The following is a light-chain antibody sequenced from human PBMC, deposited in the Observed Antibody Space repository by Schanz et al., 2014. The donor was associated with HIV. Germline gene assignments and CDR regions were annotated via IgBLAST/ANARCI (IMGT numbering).Light chain of an antibody. CDR2: RNN. CDR3: QSYDNSLSGWV. CDR1: SSNIGSNY. J-gene: IGLJ3*02. V-gene: IGLV1-47*01. Sequence: QSVLTQPPSASGTPGQRVTISCSGSSSNIGSNYVYWYQQLPGTAPKLLIYRNNQRPSGVPDRFSGSKSGTSASLAISGLQSEDEADYYCQSYDNSLSGWVFGGGTKVTVL.